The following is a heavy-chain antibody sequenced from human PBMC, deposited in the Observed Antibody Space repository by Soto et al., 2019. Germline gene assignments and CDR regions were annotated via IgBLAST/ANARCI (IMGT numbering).Heavy chain of an antibody. CDR1: GFTFDDYA. V-gene: IGHV3-43*02. D-gene: IGHD1-20*01. CDR2: ISGDGSST. Sequence: GGSLRLSCAASGFTFDDYAMHWVRQAPGKGLEWVSLISGDGSSTYYADSVKGRFTISRDNSKNSLYLQMNSLRTEDTDLYSCAKESRHNCNYFDFWGQGTLDTISS. CDR3: AKESRHNCNYFDF. J-gene: IGHJ4*01.